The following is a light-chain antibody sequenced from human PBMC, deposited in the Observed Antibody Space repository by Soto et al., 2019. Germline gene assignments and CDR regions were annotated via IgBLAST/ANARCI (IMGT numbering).Light chain of an antibody. V-gene: IGLV2-23*03. CDR2: EGN. CDR1: SSDVGSYNL. CDR3: CSHAGTHTFV. J-gene: IGLJ1*01. Sequence: QSALTQPASVSGSPGQSITISCTGTSSDVGSYNLVSWYQQHPGKAPKLMIYEGNKRPSGVSNRVSGSNSANTASLTISGLQTEDEADYYSCSHAGTHTFVSGTGTTLTLL.